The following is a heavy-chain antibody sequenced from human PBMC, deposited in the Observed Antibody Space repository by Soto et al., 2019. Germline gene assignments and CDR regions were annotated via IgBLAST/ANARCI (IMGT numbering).Heavy chain of an antibody. Sequence: EVQLLESGGGLVQPGGSLRLSCAASGFTFSSYAMSWVRQAPGKGLEWVSGVSGSGDYTFYADSVKGRLTISRDNSKNTLYLQMNSLRAEYTAVYYCAKDRYYDMLTGYIYYHYAMDVGGQGTTVTVSS. V-gene: IGHV3-23*01. D-gene: IGHD3-9*01. J-gene: IGHJ6*02. CDR1: GFTFSSYA. CDR2: VSGSGDYT. CDR3: AKDRYYDMLTGYIYYHYAMDV.